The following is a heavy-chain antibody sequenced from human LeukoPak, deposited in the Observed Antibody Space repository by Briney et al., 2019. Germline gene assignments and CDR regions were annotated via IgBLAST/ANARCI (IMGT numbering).Heavy chain of an antibody. Sequence: GGSLRLSRAASGFTFSSYWMHWVRQAPGKGLVWVSRINSDGSSTSYADSVKGRFPISRDNAKNTVYLQMNSLRAEDTAVYYCARDPRATGVVVAATSLDYWGQGTLVTVSS. D-gene: IGHD2-15*01. CDR3: ARDPRATGVVVAATSLDY. J-gene: IGHJ4*02. CDR2: INSDGSST. CDR1: GFTFSSYW. V-gene: IGHV3-74*01.